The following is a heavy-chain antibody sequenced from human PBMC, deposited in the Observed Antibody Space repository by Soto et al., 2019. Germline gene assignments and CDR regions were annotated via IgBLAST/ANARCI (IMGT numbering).Heavy chain of an antibody. CDR1: GFTFSSYS. V-gene: IGHV3-48*01. CDR3: AKEGRQWLVTSDFNY. D-gene: IGHD6-19*01. Sequence: HPGGSLRLSCAASGFTFSSYSMNWVRQAPGKGLEWVSYISSSSSTIYYADSVKGRFTISRDNAKNSLYLQMNSLRAEDTAVYYGAKEGRQWLVTSDFNYWGQGALVTVSS. J-gene: IGHJ4*02. CDR2: ISSSSSTI.